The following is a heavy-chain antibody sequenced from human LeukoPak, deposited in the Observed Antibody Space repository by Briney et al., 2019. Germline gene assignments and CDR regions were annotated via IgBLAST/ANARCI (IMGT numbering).Heavy chain of an antibody. CDR2: IYYSGST. D-gene: IGHD5-18*01. J-gene: IGHJ4*02. V-gene: IGHV4-59*01. Sequence: SETLSLTCTVSGGSISSYYWSWIRQPPGKGLEWIGYIYYSGSTNYNPSLKSRVTISVDTSKNQFSLKLSSVTAADTAVYYCGRGSDTAMVTFDYWGQGTLVTVSS. CDR1: GGSISSYY. CDR3: GRGSDTAMVTFDY.